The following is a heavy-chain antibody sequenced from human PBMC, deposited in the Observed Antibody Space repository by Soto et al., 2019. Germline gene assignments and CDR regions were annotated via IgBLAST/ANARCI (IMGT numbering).Heavy chain of an antibody. V-gene: IGHV4-34*01. D-gene: IGHD3-16*02. J-gene: IGHJ5*02. CDR3: ARPIGYYDYVWWSYRYWRMFDP. CDR2: INHSGST. Sequence: QVQLQQWGAGLLKTSETLSLTCAVYGGSFSGYYWSWLRQPPGKGLEWIGEINHSGSTNYNPSLTKRVIISVDTSKNQFSLKLSSVSSADTVLYYCARPIGYYDYVWWSYRYWRMFDPWCRETLVTVSS. CDR1: GGSFSGYY.